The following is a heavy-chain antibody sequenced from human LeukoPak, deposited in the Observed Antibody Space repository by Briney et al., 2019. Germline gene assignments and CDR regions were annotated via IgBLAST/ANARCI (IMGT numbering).Heavy chain of an antibody. Sequence: ASVKVSCKASGYTFTGYYMHWVRQAPGQGLEWMGWINPNSGGTNYAQKFQGRVTMTRDTSISTAYMELSRLRSDDTAVYYCASSQLGYCSGGSCGRDAFDIWGQGTMVTVSS. J-gene: IGHJ3*02. D-gene: IGHD2-15*01. V-gene: IGHV1-2*02. CDR2: INPNSGGT. CDR1: GYTFTGYY. CDR3: ASSQLGYCSGGSCGRDAFDI.